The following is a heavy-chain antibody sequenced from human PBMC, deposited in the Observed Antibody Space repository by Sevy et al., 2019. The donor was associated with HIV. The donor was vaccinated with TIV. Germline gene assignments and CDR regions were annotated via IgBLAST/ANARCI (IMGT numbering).Heavy chain of an antibody. CDR2: ISYDGSNK. V-gene: IGHV3-30-3*01. CDR3: ARVVAYCGGDCYAGGYFDY. CDR1: GFTFSSYA. D-gene: IGHD2-21*02. Sequence: GGSLSLSCAASGFTFSSYAMHWVRQAPGKGLEWVAVISYDGSNKYYADSVKGRFTISRDNSKNTLYLQMNSLRAEDTAVYYCARVVAYCGGDCYAGGYFDYWGQGTLVTVSS. J-gene: IGHJ4*02.